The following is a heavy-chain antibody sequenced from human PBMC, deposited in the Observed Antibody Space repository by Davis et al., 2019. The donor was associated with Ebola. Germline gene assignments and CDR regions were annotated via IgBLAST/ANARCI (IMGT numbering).Heavy chain of an antibody. CDR3: ARDAVGAARQGGFDY. V-gene: IGHV1-8*01. J-gene: IGHJ4*02. Sequence: ASVKVSCKASAYTFISYDINWVRQATGQGLEWMGWMNPNSGNTGYAQKFQGRVTFSRNTSITTAYMELSSLTSEDTAVYYCARDAVGAARQGGFDYWGQGTLVTVSS. D-gene: IGHD6-6*01. CDR2: MNPNSGNT. CDR1: AYTFISYD.